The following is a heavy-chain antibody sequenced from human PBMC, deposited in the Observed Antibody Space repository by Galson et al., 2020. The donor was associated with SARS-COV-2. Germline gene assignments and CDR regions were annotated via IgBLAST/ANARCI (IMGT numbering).Heavy chain of an antibody. CDR1: GFTFSTYA. D-gene: IGHD4-17*01. CDR2: ISSDGGST. Sequence: GGSLRLSCAASGFTFSTYAMPWVRQAPGKGLESVSSISSDGGSTYYADSVKGRFTISRDNSRNTLYLQMGHLRVEDMAVYYCARRTYGDPPRLYFDLWGRGARVPVSS. J-gene: IGHJ2*01. V-gene: IGHV3-64*02. CDR3: ARRTYGDPPRLYFDL.